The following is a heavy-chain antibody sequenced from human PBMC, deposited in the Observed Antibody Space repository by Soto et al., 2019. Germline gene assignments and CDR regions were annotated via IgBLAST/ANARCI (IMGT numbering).Heavy chain of an antibody. D-gene: IGHD6-13*01. CDR1: GGTFSSYA. V-gene: IGHV1-69*12. CDR2: IIPIFGTA. CDR3: ASHSSSWSTIYYFDY. Sequence: QVQLVQSGAEVKKPGSSVKVSCKASGGTFSSYAISWVRQAAGQGLEWMGGIIPIFGTANYAQKFQGRVTITADESTSTAYMELSSLRSEDTAVYYCASHSSSWSTIYYFDYWGQGTLVTVSS. J-gene: IGHJ4*02.